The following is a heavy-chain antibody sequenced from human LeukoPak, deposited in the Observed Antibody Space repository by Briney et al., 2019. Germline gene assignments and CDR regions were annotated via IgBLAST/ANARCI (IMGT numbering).Heavy chain of an antibody. Sequence: PGGSLRLSYAASGFTFSSYGMHWVRQAPGKGLEWVAVISYDGSNKYYADSVKGRFTISRDNSKNTLYLQMNSLRAEDTAVYYCAKKGGVPAAIKFHFDYWGQGTLVTVSS. CDR2: ISYDGSNK. J-gene: IGHJ4*02. CDR3: AKKGGVPAAIKFHFDY. D-gene: IGHD2-2*01. V-gene: IGHV3-30*18. CDR1: GFTFSSYG.